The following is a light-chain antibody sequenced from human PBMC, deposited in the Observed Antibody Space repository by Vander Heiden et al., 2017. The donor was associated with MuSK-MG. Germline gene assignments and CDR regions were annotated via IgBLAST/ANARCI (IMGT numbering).Light chain of an antibody. J-gene: IGLJ3*02. V-gene: IGLV2-23*01. CDR2: EAR. Sequence: QSALTQPASVSAPPRQSITISCTGTSSDVGSYNLVPWYQQYPGKAPKRMIYEARKRPSVVSNRFSGSKSGNTASLTISGLQAEDEADYYCCTNAGSRTWVFGGGTKLTVL. CDR3: CTNAGSRTWV. CDR1: SSDVGSYNL.